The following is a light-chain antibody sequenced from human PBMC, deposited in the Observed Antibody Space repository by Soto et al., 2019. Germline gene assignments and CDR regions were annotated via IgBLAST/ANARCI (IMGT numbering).Light chain of an antibody. CDR2: AAS. J-gene: IGKJ1*01. CDR1: QSISSY. Sequence: DIQMTQSPSSLSASVGDRVTITCRASQSISSYLDWYQQKPGKAPKLLIYAASSLQSGVPSRFSCSGSGTVFTLTISSLHPEDFATYFCLQSYSTPWTFGQGTKVEIK. CDR3: LQSYSTPWT. V-gene: IGKV1-39*01.